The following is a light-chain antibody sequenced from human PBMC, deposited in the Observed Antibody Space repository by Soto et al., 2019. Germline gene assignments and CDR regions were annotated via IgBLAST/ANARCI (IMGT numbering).Light chain of an antibody. CDR1: QSISSY. J-gene: IGKJ2*01. CDR3: QQSYSTPYT. CDR2: AAS. V-gene: IGKV1-39*01. Sequence: DIQMTQSPSSLSASVGDRATITCRASQSISSYLNWYQQKPGKAPKLLIYAASSLQSGVPSRFSGSGSGTEFTLTISSLQPEDFATYYCQQSYSTPYTFGQGTKLEIK.